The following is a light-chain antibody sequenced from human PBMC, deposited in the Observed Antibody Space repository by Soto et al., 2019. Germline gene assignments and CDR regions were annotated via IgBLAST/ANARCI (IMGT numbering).Light chain of an antibody. J-gene: IGLJ1*01. CDR1: SSDVGSYNY. CDR3: SSYAGGNNYV. V-gene: IGLV2-8*01. Sequence: QSALTQPPSASGSPGQSVTISCTGTSSDVGSYNYVSWYQQHPGKAPKLMIYEVNKWPSGVPDRFSGSKSGNAASLTVSGLQAVDEADYYCSSYAGGNNYVFGTGTKVTVL. CDR2: EVN.